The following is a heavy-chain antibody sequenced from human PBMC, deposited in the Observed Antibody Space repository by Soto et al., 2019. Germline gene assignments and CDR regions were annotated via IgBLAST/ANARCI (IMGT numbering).Heavy chain of an antibody. CDR2: ITSSSSHI. V-gene: IGHV3-21*01. J-gene: IGHJ4*02. D-gene: IGHD1-26*01. Sequence: EVQLVESGGGLVKPGGSLRLSCVASGFSFSDSGMHWVRQAPGKGLEWVSSITSSSSHISYADSVKGRFTISRDNAQKSRYLEVNSLRPEDTDVYYCARGGGSFSYWGQGTLVTVSS. CDR3: ARGGGSFSY. CDR1: GFSFSDSG.